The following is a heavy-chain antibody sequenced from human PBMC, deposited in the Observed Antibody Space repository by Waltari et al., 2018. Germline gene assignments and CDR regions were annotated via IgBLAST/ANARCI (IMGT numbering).Heavy chain of an antibody. CDR1: GGTFTTFG. CDR2: IVPVFHTP. J-gene: IGHJ3*01. V-gene: IGHV1-69*01. CDR3: ARGPDGFDV. Sequence: QVQLVQSGAEVKKPGSSVKVSCKTSGGTFTTFGITWVRQAPGQGLEWMGGIVPVFHTPNYEQKFQDRVTISADESTGTVSMEVSGLRSEDTAVYYCARGPDGFDVWGQGTVVTVSS.